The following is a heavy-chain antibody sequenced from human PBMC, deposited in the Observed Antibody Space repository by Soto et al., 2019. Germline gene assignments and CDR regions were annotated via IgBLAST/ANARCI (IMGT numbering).Heavy chain of an antibody. CDR2: IYHSGST. J-gene: IGHJ4*02. D-gene: IGHD2-15*01. Sequence: LSLTCAVSGGSISSSNWWSWVRQPPGKGLEWIGEIYHSGSTNYNPSLKSRVTISVDKSKNQFSLKLSSVTAADTAVYYCAIILPRRYYFDYWGQGTLVTVSS. V-gene: IGHV4-4*02. CDR3: AIILPRRYYFDY. CDR1: GGSISSSNW.